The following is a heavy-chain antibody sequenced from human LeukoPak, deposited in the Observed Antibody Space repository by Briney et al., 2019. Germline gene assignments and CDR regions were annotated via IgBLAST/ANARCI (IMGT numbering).Heavy chain of an antibody. J-gene: IGHJ4*02. D-gene: IGHD3-16*01. CDR1: GFTFSSYG. CDR3: ARNQGWGYYFDY. V-gene: IGHV3-33*01. CDR2: IWYDGSNK. Sequence: GGSLRLSCAASGFTFSSYGMHWVRQAPGKGLEWVAVIWYDGSNKYYTDSVKGRFTISRDNSKNTLYLQMNSLRAEDTAVYYCARNQGWGYYFDYWGQGTLVTVSS.